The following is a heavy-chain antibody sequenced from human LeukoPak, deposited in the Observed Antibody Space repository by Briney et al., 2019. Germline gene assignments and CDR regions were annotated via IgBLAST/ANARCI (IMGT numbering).Heavy chain of an antibody. Sequence: PGGSLRLSCAASGFTVSSNSMSWVRQAPGKGLEWVSVIYSGGSTYYADSVKGRFTISRDNSKNTLYLQMNSLRAEDTAVYYCAREASPKALGYWGQGTLVTVSS. V-gene: IGHV3-53*01. CDR3: AREASPKALGY. CDR2: IYSGGST. CDR1: GFTVSSNS. J-gene: IGHJ4*02.